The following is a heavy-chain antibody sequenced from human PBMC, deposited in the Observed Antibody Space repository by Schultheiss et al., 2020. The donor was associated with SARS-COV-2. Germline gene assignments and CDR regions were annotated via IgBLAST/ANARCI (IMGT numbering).Heavy chain of an antibody. CDR1: GFTFSSYA. J-gene: IGHJ4*02. CDR3: ARDPRDYGGNPCY. CDR2: ISYDGSNK. D-gene: IGHD4-23*01. V-gene: IGHV3-30*01. Sequence: GGSLRLSCAASGFTFSSYAMHWVRQAPGKGLEWVAVISYDGSNKYYADSVKGRFTISRDNSKNTLYLQMNSLRAEDTAVYYCARDPRDYGGNPCYWGQGTLVTVSS.